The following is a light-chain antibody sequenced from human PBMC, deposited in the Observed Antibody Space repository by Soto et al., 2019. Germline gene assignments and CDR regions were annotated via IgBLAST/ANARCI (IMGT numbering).Light chain of an antibody. CDR3: QHYYSDPYT. CDR1: QSVLFSTNNKNY. CDR2: WAS. V-gene: IGKV4-1*01. Sequence: DIVMTQSPDSLAVSLGERATINCKSSQSVLFSTNNKNYLAWYQQKPGQRPKLLIHWASTRESGVPDRFSGSGSGTDFTLTISSLQAEDVAVYYCQHYYSDPYTFGQGTNLEIK. J-gene: IGKJ2*01.